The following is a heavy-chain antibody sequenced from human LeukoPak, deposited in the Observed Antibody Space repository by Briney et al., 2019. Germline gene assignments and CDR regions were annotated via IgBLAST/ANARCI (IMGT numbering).Heavy chain of an antibody. Sequence: GGSLRLSCAASGFTSSSYGMHWVRQAPGKGLEWVAVIWYDGSNKYYADSVKGRFTISRDNSKNTLYLQMNSLRAEDTAAYYCATSSGWSHDAFNIWGQGTMVTVSS. CDR3: ATSSGWSHDAFNI. CDR2: IWYDGSNK. J-gene: IGHJ3*02. D-gene: IGHD6-19*01. V-gene: IGHV3-33*01. CDR1: GFTSSSYG.